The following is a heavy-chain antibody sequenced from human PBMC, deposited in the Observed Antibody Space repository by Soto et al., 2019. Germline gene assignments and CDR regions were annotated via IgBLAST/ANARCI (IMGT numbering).Heavy chain of an antibody. CDR1: GYDFTNYW. CDR3: ARFRAPRRQLISMSLHL. D-gene: IGHD6-13*01. V-gene: IGHV5-51*01. CDR2: IYPGDSDI. J-gene: IGHJ4*03. Sequence: GESLKISCKASGYDFTNYWIAGVRQTPGRGLEWMGMIYPGDSDIRYNPSFRGRVTISADKSITSAFVQWGSLKASDTAIYYCARFRAPRRQLISMSLHLWGRGTLVTVSS.